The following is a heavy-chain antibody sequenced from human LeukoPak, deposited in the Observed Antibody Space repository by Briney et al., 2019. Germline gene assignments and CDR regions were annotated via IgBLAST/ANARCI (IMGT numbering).Heavy chain of an antibody. CDR3: AKGGTYSAPFDY. Sequence: PGGSLRLSCAASGFTFSSYAVSWVRQAPGKGLEWVSGLSGSGGNTYYADSVKGRFTISRDNSKNTLYLQMNSLRAEDTAVYYCAKGGTYSAPFDYWGQGTLVTVSS. D-gene: IGHD1-26*01. J-gene: IGHJ4*02. V-gene: IGHV3-23*01. CDR2: LSGSGGNT. CDR1: GFTFSSYA.